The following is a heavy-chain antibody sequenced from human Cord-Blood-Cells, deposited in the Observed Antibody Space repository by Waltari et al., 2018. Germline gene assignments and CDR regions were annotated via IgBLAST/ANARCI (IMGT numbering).Heavy chain of an antibody. CDR1: GYTFTSYD. D-gene: IGHD6-13*01. CDR3: ARVGAAAGRTDAFDI. CDR2: RNPNSSNT. V-gene: IGHV1-8*03. Sequence: QVQLVQSGAEVKKPGASVKVSCKASGYTFTSYDINWVRQATGQGLEWMGWRNPNSSNTGDAQKFQGRVTITRNTAISTAYMELSSLRSEDTAVYYCARVGAAAGRTDAFDIWGQGTMVTVSS. J-gene: IGHJ3*02.